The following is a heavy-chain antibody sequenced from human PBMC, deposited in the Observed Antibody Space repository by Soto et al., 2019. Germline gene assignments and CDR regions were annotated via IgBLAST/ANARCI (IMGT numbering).Heavy chain of an antibody. D-gene: IGHD3-3*01. CDR2: INPSGGST. J-gene: IGHJ5*02. CDR3: ARVVYDFWSGLTAHNWFDP. Sequence: ASVKVSCKASGYTFTSYYMHWVRQAPGQGLEWMGIINPSGGSTSYAQKFQGRVTMTRDTSTSTVYMELSSLRSEDTDVYYCARVVYDFWSGLTAHNWFDPWGQGTLVTVSS. V-gene: IGHV1-46*01. CDR1: GYTFTSYY.